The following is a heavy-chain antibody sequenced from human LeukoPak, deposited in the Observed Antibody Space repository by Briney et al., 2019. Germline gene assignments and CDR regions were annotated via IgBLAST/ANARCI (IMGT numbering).Heavy chain of an antibody. V-gene: IGHV1-3*03. D-gene: IGHD5-24*01. Sequence: ASVKLSCKTSGYTFTNYAMHWVRQAPGQTIEWLAWINPANGYTRYSQHFQDRVTVSSDTSADTAYMELSSLRSEDKAIYYCAIRDGHTDHWGQGTLVTVSS. J-gene: IGHJ4*02. CDR2: INPANGYT. CDR1: GYTFTNYA. CDR3: AIRDGHTDH.